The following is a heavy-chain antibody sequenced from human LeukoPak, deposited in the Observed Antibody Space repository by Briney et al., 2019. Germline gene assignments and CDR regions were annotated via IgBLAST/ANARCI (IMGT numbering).Heavy chain of an antibody. D-gene: IGHD3-10*01. J-gene: IGHJ4*02. CDR3: ARASGMVRGVIDY. CDR2: IYYSGST. V-gene: IGHV4-59*01. Sequence: SETLSLTCTVSGGSTSSYYWSWIRQPPGKGLEWIGYIYYSGSTNYNPSLKSRVTISVDTSKNQFSLKLSSVTAADTAVYYCARASGMVRGVIDYWGQGTLVTVSS. CDR1: GGSTSSYY.